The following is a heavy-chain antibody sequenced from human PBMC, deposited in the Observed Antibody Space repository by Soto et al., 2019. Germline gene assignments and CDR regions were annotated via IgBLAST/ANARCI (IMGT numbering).Heavy chain of an antibody. Sequence: SETLSLTCAVYGGSFSGYYWSWIRQPPGKGLEWIGEINHSGSTNYNPSLKSRVTISVDTSKNQFSLKLSSVTAADTAVYYCARGECSSTSCYVNTRIGEQQLVLKNNWFDPWGQGTLVTVSS. CDR3: ARGECSSTSCYVNTRIGEQQLVLKNNWFDP. J-gene: IGHJ5*02. D-gene: IGHD2-2*01. CDR1: GGSFSGYY. CDR2: INHSGST. V-gene: IGHV4-34*01.